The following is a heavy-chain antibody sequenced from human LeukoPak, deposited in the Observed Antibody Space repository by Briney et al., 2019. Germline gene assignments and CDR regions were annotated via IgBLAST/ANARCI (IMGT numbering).Heavy chain of an antibody. D-gene: IGHD3-10*01. Sequence: GGSLRLSCAASGFTFSDYYMSWIRQAPGKGLEWVSYISSSSSDTKYADSVRGRFTISRHNAKKSLYLQMNSLRDEDTAVYYCARAQTYYGSGSYLYWGQGTLVTVSS. CDR2: ISSSSSDT. CDR1: GFTFSDYY. J-gene: IGHJ4*02. CDR3: ARAQTYYGSGSYLY. V-gene: IGHV3-11*06.